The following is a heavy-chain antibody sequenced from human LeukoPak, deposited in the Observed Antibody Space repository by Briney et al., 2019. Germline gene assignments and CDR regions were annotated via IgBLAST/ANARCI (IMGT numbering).Heavy chain of an antibody. V-gene: IGHV4-61*02. Sequence: SETLSLTCTVSGGSISSGSHYWSWIRQPAGKGLEWIGRIYTSGSTNYNPSLKSRVTISVDTSKNQFSLRLSSVTAADTAVYYCARDNSYCSSTSCYYKWFDPWGQGTLVTVSS. CDR1: GGSISSGSHY. J-gene: IGHJ5*02. CDR2: IYTSGST. D-gene: IGHD2-2*01. CDR3: ARDNSYCSSTSCYYKWFDP.